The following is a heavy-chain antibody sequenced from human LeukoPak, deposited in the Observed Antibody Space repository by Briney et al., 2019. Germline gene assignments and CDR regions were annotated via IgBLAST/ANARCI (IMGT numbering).Heavy chain of an antibody. CDR3: VRQYSYDSSGYYPWDY. V-gene: IGHV3-74*01. Sequence: GGPLRLSCAASGFTFSSYWMHCVRQAPGKGLVWVSRINSDGSSTTYADSVKGRFTISRDNAKNTLYLQMNSLRAEDTAMYYCVRQYSYDSSGYYPWDYWGQGTLVTVSS. CDR2: INSDGSST. J-gene: IGHJ4*02. CDR1: GFTFSSYW. D-gene: IGHD3-22*01.